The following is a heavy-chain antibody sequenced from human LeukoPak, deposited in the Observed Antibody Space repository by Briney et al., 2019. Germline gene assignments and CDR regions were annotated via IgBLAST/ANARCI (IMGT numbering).Heavy chain of an antibody. Sequence: ASVKVSCKASGGTFSSYAISWVRQAPGQGLEWMGGIIPIFGTANYAQKFQGRVTITAGESTSTAYMELSSLRSEDTAVYYCARDREVAAHYFDYWGQGTLVTVSS. J-gene: IGHJ4*02. CDR2: IIPIFGTA. V-gene: IGHV1-69*13. CDR1: GGTFSSYA. D-gene: IGHD6-19*01. CDR3: ARDREVAAHYFDY.